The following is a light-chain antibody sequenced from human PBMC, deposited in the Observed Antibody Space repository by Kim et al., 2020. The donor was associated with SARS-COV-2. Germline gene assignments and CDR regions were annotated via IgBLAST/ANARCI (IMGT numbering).Light chain of an antibody. V-gene: IGLV2-14*04. CDR3: SSYTSISTYV. J-gene: IGLJ1*01. CDR2: AVS. CDR1: SSDIGGYNY. Sequence: GQSITISCIGSSSDIGGYNYVSWYQQHPGKAPKVIIYAVSKRPSGVSNHFSGSKSGNTASLTISGLQAEDEADYYCSSYTSISTYVFGTGTRSPS.